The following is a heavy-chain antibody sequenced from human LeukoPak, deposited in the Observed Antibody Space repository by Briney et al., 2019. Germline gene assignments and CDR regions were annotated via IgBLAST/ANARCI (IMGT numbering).Heavy chain of an antibody. CDR2: ISSSSSYI. V-gene: IGHV3-21*01. Sequence: GGSLRLSCAASGFTFSSYSMNWVRQAPGKGLEWVSSISSSSSYIYYADSVKGRFTISRDNAKNSLYLQMNSLRAEDTAVYCCARDLRPDYYGMDVWGQGTTVTVSS. CDR1: GFTFSSYS. J-gene: IGHJ6*02. D-gene: IGHD5/OR15-5a*01. CDR3: ARDLRPDYYGMDV.